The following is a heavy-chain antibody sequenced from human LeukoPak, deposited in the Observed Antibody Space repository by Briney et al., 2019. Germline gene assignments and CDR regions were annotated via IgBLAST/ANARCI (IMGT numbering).Heavy chain of an antibody. CDR3: AREGHCSSATCYEAGYYFDY. D-gene: IGHD2-2*01. CDR1: GGSISSGTYY. V-gene: IGHV4-61*02. J-gene: IGHJ4*02. CDR2: IYTSGST. Sequence: SQTLSLTCTVSGGSISSGTYYWSWIRQPAGKGLEWIGRIYTSGSTNYNPSLKSRVTISVDTSKNQFSLKLSSVTAADTAVYYCAREGHCSSATCYEAGYYFDYWGQGTLVTVSS.